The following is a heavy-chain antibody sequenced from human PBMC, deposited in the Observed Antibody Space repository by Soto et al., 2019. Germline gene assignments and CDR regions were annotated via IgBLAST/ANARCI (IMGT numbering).Heavy chain of an antibody. CDR2: INPYNGDT. J-gene: IGHJ4*02. Sequence: ASVKVSCKTSGYPFTNYDIHWVRQAPGQGLEWLGLINPYNGDTTYGQKFQGRVTLTRDTSTTTAYMELSSLTSADTAIYFCARDFATLTKDHWGQGTLVTVSS. CDR1: GYPFTNYD. CDR3: ARDFATLTKDH. V-gene: IGHV1-2*02. D-gene: IGHD3-16*01.